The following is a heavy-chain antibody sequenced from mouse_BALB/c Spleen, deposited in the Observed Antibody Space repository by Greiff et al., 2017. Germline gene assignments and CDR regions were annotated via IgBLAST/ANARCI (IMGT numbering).Heavy chain of an antibody. D-gene: IGHD3-3*01. CDR1: GFTFSSFG. V-gene: IGHV5-17*02. Sequence: EVKVVESGGGLVQPGGSRKLSCAASGFTFSSFGMHWVRQAPEKGLEWVAYISSGSSTIYYADTVKGRFTISRDNPKNTLFLQMTSLRSEDTAMYYCARLGRNLFDYWGQGTTLTVS. J-gene: IGHJ2*01. CDR3: ARLGRNLFDY. CDR2: ISSGSSTI.